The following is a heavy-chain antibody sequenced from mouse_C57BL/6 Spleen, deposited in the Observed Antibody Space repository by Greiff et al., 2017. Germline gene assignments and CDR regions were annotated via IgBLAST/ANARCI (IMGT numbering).Heavy chain of an antibody. D-gene: IGHD2-1*01. Sequence: DVKLVESGGGLVKPGGSLKLSCAASGFTFSSYTMSWVRQTPEKRLEWVATISGGGGNTYYPDSVKGRFTISRDNAKNTLYLQMSSLRSEDTALYYCARHHGNYDYFDYWGQGTTLTVSS. CDR1: GFTFSSYT. CDR3: ARHHGNYDYFDY. CDR2: ISGGGGNT. V-gene: IGHV5-9*01. J-gene: IGHJ2*01.